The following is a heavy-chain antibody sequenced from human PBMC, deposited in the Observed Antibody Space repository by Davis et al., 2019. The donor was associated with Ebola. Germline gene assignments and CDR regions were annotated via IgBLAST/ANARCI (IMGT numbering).Heavy chain of an antibody. V-gene: IGHV4-31*03. CDR3: ARGIGHYYYMDV. CDR1: GGSISSGGYY. CDR2: IYYSGST. Sequence: MPSETLSLTCTVSGGSISSGGYYWSWIRQHPGKGLEWIGYIYYSGSTYYNPSLKSRVTISVDTSKNQFSLKLSSVTAADTAVYYCARGIGHYYYMDVWGKGTTVTVSS. J-gene: IGHJ6*03. D-gene: IGHD2-15*01.